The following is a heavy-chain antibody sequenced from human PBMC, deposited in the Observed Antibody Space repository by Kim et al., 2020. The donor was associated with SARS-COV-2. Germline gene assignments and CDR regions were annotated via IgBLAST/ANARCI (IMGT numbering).Heavy chain of an antibody. CDR2: IYYTGNI. V-gene: IGHV4-59*11. D-gene: IGHD3-10*01. CDR3: ARVATDGRSNWFDP. J-gene: IGHJ5*02. Sequence: SETLSLSCSVSGVSITSHYWTWIRQPPGKTLEWIGYIYYTGNIDYNPSLRSRASISLDTSKKQFSLTLTSVTPADTAVYYCARVATDGRSNWFDPWGHGT. CDR1: GVSITSHY.